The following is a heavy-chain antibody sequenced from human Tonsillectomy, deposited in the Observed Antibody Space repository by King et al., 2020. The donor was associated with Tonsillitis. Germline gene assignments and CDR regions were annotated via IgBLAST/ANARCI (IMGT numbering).Heavy chain of an antibody. CDR2: ISYDGSNK. D-gene: IGHD4-17*01. J-gene: IGHJ4*02. V-gene: IGHV3-30*04. CDR1: EFTFSSYA. Sequence: VQLVESGGGVVQPGRSLRLSCAASEFTFSSYAIHWVRQAPGKALEWVAVISYDGSNKYYADSVKGRFTISRDNSKNTLYLQMNSLRAEDTAVYYCANGDYPKYWGQGTLVTVSS. CDR3: ANGDYPKY.